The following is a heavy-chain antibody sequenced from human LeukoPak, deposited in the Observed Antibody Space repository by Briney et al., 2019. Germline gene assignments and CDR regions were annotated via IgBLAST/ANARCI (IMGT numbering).Heavy chain of an antibody. CDR3: ASIQSYYFGLDV. D-gene: IGHD4-11*01. V-gene: IGHV4-61*02. CDR1: GGSISSGSYY. J-gene: IGHJ6*02. Sequence: PSQTLSLTCTVSGGSISSGSYYWSWIRQPAGKGLEWIGCINTSGSTNYNPSLKSRVTISVDTSKNQFSLKLSSVTAADTAVYYCASIQSYYFGLDVWGQGTTVTVSS. CDR2: INTSGST.